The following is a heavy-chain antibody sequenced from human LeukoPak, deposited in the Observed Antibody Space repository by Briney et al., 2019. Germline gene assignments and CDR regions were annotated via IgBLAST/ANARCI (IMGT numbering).Heavy chain of an antibody. CDR2: IIPGDSET. CDR1: GSYFATYW. CDR3: ARLSEVPAGTRYFAY. J-gene: IGHJ4*01. V-gene: IGHV5-51*01. D-gene: IGHD6-13*01. Sequence: GEPLKISCKASGSYFATYWIGWVRQMPGRGLEWMGLIIPGDSETRYSPSFQGQVTISADKSINTAYMQWSSLKASDTAMYYCARLSEVPAGTRYFAYWGHGTLVTVSS.